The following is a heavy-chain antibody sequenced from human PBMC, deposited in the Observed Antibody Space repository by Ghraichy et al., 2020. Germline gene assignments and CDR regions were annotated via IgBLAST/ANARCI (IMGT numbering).Heavy chain of an antibody. D-gene: IGHD1-26*01. CDR3: AREVGVPTTLYYYDF. CDR2: INSDGSSK. V-gene: IGHV3-74*03. J-gene: IGHJ4*02. Sequence: LSLTCAVSQFTFRNYWMHWVRQAPGKGLVWVSRINSDGSSKTYADSVKGRFTISRDNAKDTVYLHMDSLRAEDTAVYYCAREVGVPTTLYYYDFWGQGILVTVSS. CDR1: QFTFRNYW.